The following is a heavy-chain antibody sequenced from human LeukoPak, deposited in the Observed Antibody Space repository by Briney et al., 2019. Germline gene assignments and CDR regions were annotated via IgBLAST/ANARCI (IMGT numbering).Heavy chain of an antibody. CDR1: GGSISSSSSY. CDR3: ARGRGAARFVTIEFDS. J-gene: IGHJ4*02. V-gene: IGHV4-39*07. D-gene: IGHD6-6*01. Sequence: PSETLSLTCTVSGGSISSSSSYWGWIRQPPGKGLEWIGSIYYSASTYYNPSLKSRATISVHTSNNSFSLRVSSVTYAHTGVYYRARGRGAARFVTIEFDSGGQGALVTVSS. CDR2: IYYSAST.